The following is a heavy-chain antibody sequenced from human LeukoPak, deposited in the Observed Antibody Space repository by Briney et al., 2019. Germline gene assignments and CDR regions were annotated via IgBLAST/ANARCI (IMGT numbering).Heavy chain of an antibody. CDR2: ISGGGGTT. V-gene: IGHV3-23*01. Sequence: GGSLRLSCAASGFTFSNYAMSWVRQAPGKGLEWVSGISGGGGTTYYADSVKGRFTISRDNSKNTLYLQMHSLRAEDTAVYYGAKDRVYYFDSSGYSCDYWGQGSLVTVSS. D-gene: IGHD3-22*01. CDR3: AKDRVYYFDSSGYSCDY. CDR1: GFTFSNYA. J-gene: IGHJ4*02.